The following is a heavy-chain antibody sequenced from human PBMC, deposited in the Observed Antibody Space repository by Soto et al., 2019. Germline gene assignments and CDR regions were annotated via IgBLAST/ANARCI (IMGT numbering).Heavy chain of an antibody. V-gene: IGHV4-31*03. Sequence: SETLSLTCTVSGGSISSGGYYWSWIRQHPGKGLEWIGYTYYSGSTYYNPSLKSRVTISVDTSKNQFSLKLSSVTAADTAVYYCARRYSSSWTGDAFDIWGQGTMVTVSS. CDR3: ARRYSSSWTGDAFDI. CDR2: TYYSGST. J-gene: IGHJ3*02. D-gene: IGHD6-13*01. CDR1: GGSISSGGYY.